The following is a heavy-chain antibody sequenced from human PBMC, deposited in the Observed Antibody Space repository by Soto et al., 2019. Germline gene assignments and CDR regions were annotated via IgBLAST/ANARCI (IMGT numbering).Heavy chain of an antibody. CDR3: VLVYCSGGHWCYLDY. CDR2: ISFDGSYK. D-gene: IGHD2-15*01. J-gene: IGHJ4*02. V-gene: IGHV3-30*03. CDR1: GITFSSYG. Sequence: QVQLVESGGGVVQPGRSLRLSCAASGITFSSYGMHWVRQAPGKGLEWLAVISFDGSYKNYADSVKGQFTISRDNSKNTLELQMNSLRPEDTAVFDCVLVYCSGGHWCYLDYWGRGNLVTVSP.